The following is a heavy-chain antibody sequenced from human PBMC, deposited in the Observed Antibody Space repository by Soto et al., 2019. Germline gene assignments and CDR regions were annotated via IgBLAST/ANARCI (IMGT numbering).Heavy chain of an antibody. CDR3: AKDSVVAATNYYYGMDV. D-gene: IGHD2-15*01. Sequence: QVQLVESGGGVVQPGRSLRLSCAASGFTFSSYGMHWVRQAPGKGLEWVAVISYDGSNKYYADSVKGRFTISRDNSTNTLYLQMNSLRAEDTAVYYCAKDSVVAATNYYYGMDVWGQGTTVTVSS. V-gene: IGHV3-30*18. J-gene: IGHJ6*02. CDR2: ISYDGSNK. CDR1: GFTFSSYG.